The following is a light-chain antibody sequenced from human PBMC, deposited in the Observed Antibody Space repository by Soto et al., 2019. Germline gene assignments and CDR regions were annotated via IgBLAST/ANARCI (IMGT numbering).Light chain of an antibody. Sequence: QSVLTQPASVSGSPGQSITISCTGTSSDVGAYNDVSWYQQHPGKAPKLLIYDDSNRPSGVSNRFSGSKSGTSASLAITGLQAEDEADYYCQSYDSSLSGLVFGTGTKV. CDR3: QSYDSSLSGLV. J-gene: IGLJ1*01. V-gene: IGLV2-14*01. CDR2: DDS. CDR1: SSDVGAYND.